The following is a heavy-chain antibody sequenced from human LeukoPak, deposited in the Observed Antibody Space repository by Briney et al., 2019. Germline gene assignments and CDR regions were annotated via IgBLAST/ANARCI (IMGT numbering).Heavy chain of an antibody. CDR2: MNPNSGNT. V-gene: IGHV1-8*02. J-gene: IGHJ5*02. Sequence: ASVKVSCKASGGTFSSYAISWVRQATGQGLEWMGWMNPNSGNTGYAQKFQGRVTVTRNTSISTAYMELSSLRSEDTAVYYCARALSMVRGVITSGWFDPWGQGTLVTVSS. D-gene: IGHD3-10*01. CDR3: ARALSMVRGVITSGWFDP. CDR1: GGTFSSYA.